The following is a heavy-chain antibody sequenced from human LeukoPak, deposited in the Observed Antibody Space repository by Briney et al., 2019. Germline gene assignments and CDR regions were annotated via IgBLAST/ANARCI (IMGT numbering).Heavy chain of an antibody. D-gene: IGHD6-13*01. CDR3: ARGVIAAAGDIDY. V-gene: IGHV1-69*04. CDR2: IIPILGIA. Sequence: SVKVSCKASGGTFSSYAISWVRQAPGQGLEWMGRIIPILGIANYAQKFQGRVTITADKSTSTAYMELSSLRSEDTAVYYCARGVIAAAGDIDYWGQGTLVTVSS. J-gene: IGHJ4*02. CDR1: GGTFSSYA.